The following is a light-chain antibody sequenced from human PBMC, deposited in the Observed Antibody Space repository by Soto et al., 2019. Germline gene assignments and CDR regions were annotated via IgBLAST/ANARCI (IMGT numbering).Light chain of an antibody. CDR1: QSVSSN. Sequence: EIVMTQSPATLSVSPGERATLSCRASQSVSSNLAWYQQKPGQAPRLLIYGASTRATGIPARFSGSGSGTXXXXXXXXXQSEXFAXXXXXXXNNWPRGTFGQGTKVEIK. CDR2: GAS. CDR3: XXXNNWPRGT. J-gene: IGKJ1*01. V-gene: IGKV3-15*01.